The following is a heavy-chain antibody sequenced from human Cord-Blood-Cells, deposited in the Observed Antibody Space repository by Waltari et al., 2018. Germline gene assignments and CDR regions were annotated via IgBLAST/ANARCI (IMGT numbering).Heavy chain of an antibody. J-gene: IGHJ4*02. CDR3: AREYSGYDY. CDR2: ISSSSSYI. Sequence: EVQLVESGGGLVKPGGSLRLACAAPGFTFSRYRLNWVRQAPGKGLEWVSSISSSSSYIYYADSVKGRFTISRDNAKNSLYLQMNSLRAEDTAVYYCAREYSGYDYWGQGTLVTVSS. D-gene: IGHD5-12*01. CDR1: GFTFSRYR. V-gene: IGHV3-21*01.